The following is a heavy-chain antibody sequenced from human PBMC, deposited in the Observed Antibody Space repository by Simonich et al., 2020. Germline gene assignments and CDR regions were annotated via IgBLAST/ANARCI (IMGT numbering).Heavy chain of an antibody. J-gene: IGHJ4*02. CDR1: GGSISSYY. D-gene: IGHD5-12*01. CDR3: ARHDRWLQFYFDY. V-gene: IGHV4-59*08. Sequence: QVQLQESGPGLVKPSETLSLTCTVSGGSISSYYWSWIRQPPGKGLEWIGYIYYIGSTTNNPSLKSRVTISVDTSKNQFSLKLSSVTAADTAVYYCARHDRWLQFYFDYWGQGTLVTVSS. CDR2: IYYIGST.